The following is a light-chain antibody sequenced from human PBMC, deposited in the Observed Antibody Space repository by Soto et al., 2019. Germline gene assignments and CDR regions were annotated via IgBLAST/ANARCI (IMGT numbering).Light chain of an antibody. CDR2: GAS. CDR3: QQYGSEPLT. Sequence: EIVLTQSPGTLSLSPGERATLSCRASQSVRSSYVAWYQQKPGQPPRLLIYGASSRATGIADRFSGSGSGTDFTLTISSLEPEDFAVYYCQQYGSEPLTFGGGTKVDIK. CDR1: QSVRSSY. J-gene: IGKJ4*01. V-gene: IGKV3-20*01.